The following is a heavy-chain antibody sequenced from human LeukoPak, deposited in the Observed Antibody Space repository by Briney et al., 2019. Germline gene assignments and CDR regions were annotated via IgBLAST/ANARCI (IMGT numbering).Heavy chain of an antibody. J-gene: IGHJ3*02. CDR1: GFTFDDYG. D-gene: IGHD3-22*01. Sequence: GGSLRLSCAASGFTFDDYGMSWVRQAPGKGLEWVSGINWNGGSTGYADSVKGRFAISRDNAKNSLYLQMNSLRAEDTAVYYCARVVRDSYYYDSSGREDIWGQGTMVTVSS. CDR3: ARVVRDSYYYDSSGREDI. CDR2: INWNGGST. V-gene: IGHV3-20*04.